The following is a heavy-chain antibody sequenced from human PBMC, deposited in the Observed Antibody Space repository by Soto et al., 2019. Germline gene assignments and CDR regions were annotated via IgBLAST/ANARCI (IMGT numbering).Heavy chain of an antibody. CDR3: AREFYYDSSGIGLAS. V-gene: IGHV4-59*01. CDR2: FYSSGSP. D-gene: IGHD3-22*01. CDR1: GGSLSDYY. J-gene: IGHJ4*02. Sequence: PSETLSLTCTVSGGSLSDYYWSWIRQPPGKGLEWIGDFYSSGSPHHNPSLKNRVSISEDRSKNEFSLKLSSVTAADTAVYYCAREFYYDSSGIGLASWGQGNLVTVSS.